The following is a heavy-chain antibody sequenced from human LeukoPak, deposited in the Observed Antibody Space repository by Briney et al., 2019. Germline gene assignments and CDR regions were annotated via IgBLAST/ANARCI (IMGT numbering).Heavy chain of an antibody. J-gene: IGHJ4*02. CDR2: IKQDGSEK. CDR1: GFTFSNFW. D-gene: IGHD2-15*01. V-gene: IGHV3-7*03. CDR3: AKVNCSGGSCYSVYFDY. Sequence: GGSLRLSCAASGFTFSNFWMSWVRQAPGKGLEWVANIKQDGSEKHYVDSVKGRFTISRDNAKNSLYLQMNSLRAEDTAVYYCAKVNCSGGSCYSVYFDYWGQRTLVTVSS.